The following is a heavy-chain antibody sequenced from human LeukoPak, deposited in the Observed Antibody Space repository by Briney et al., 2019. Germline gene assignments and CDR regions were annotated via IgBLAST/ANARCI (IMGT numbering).Heavy chain of an antibody. V-gene: IGHV4-34*01. D-gene: IGHD3-10*01. J-gene: IGHJ5*02. CDR1: GGSFSGYY. CDR3: ARGITMVRGPPYNWFDP. Sequence: SETLSLTCAVYGGSFSGYYWSWIRQPPGKGLEWIREINHSGSTNYNPSLKSRVTISVDTSKNQFSLKLSSVTAADTAVYYCARGITMVRGPPYNWFDPWGQGTLVTVSS. CDR2: INHSGST.